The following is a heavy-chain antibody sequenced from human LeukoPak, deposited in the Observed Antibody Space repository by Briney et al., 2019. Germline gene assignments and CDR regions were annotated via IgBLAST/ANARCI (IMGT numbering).Heavy chain of an antibody. V-gene: IGHV4-34*01. J-gene: IGHJ4*02. Sequence: SETLSLTCAVYGGSFSGYYWSWIRQPPGKGLEWIGEINHSGSTNYNPSLKSRVTISVDTSKNQFSLKLSSVTAADTAVYYCARRPEPFGVVIIEGPHAGDYWGQGTLVTVSS. D-gene: IGHD3-3*01. CDR1: GGSFSGYY. CDR2: INHSGST. CDR3: ARRPEPFGVVIIEGPHAGDY.